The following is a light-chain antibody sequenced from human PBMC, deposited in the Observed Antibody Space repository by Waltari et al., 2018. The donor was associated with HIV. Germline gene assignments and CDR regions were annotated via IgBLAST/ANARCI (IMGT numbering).Light chain of an antibody. CDR2: KDH. Sequence: SYELTQPSSMSVSPGQTARITCSGDVLAKTYARGFQQKPGQAPVLLIYKDHERPSGIPERFSGSISGTTVTLTISGAQFDDEADYYCYSVADNMGVFGGGTKLTVL. J-gene: IGLJ3*02. CDR1: VLAKTY. CDR3: YSVADNMGV. V-gene: IGLV3-27*01.